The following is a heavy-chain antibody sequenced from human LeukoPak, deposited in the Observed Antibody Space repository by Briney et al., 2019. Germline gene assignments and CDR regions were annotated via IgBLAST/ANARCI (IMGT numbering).Heavy chain of an antibody. CDR1: GGSISSYY. Sequence: ASETLSLTCTVSGGSISSYYWSWIRQPPGKGLEWIGYIYYSGSTNYNPSLKGRVTISVDTSKNQFSLKLSSVTAADTAVYYCARGGFYDSSGWTDAFDIWGQGTMVTVSS. J-gene: IGHJ3*02. V-gene: IGHV4-59*01. CDR2: IYYSGST. CDR3: ARGGFYDSSGWTDAFDI. D-gene: IGHD3-22*01.